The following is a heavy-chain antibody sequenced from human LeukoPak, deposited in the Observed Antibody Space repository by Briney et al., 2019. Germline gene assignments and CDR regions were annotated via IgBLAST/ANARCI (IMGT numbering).Heavy chain of an antibody. V-gene: IGHV1-18*01. D-gene: IGHD2-15*01. CDR2: ISAYNGNT. Sequence: GASVKVSCKASGYTFTSYGISWVRQAPGQGREWMGWISAYNGNTNYAQKLQGRVTMTTDTSTSTAYMELRSLRSDDTAVYYCARDDGGGSSRDAFDIWGQGTMVTVSS. CDR1: GYTFTSYG. CDR3: ARDDGGGSSRDAFDI. J-gene: IGHJ3*02.